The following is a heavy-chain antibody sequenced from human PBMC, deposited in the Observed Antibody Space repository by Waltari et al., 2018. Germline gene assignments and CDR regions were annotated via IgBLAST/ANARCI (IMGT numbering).Heavy chain of an antibody. Sequence: VQLQESGPGLVKPSETLSLTCTASGYSISSAYYWGWIRQPPGKGLEWIGCIYHSGNTYYNPSLKSRVTISVDTSKNQFSLKLSSVTAADTAVYYCARERGNYRGDFDYWGQGTLVTVSS. D-gene: IGHD1-26*01. V-gene: IGHV4-38-2*02. CDR3: ARERGNYRGDFDY. J-gene: IGHJ4*02. CDR2: IYHSGNT. CDR1: GYSISSAYY.